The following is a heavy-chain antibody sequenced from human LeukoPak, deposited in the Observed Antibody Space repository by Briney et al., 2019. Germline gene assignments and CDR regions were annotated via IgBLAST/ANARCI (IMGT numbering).Heavy chain of an antibody. Sequence: ASVKVSCKASGYSFTSYGIIWVRQAPGQGLEWMGWISGYDGKTDYAQKLQGRVTMTTDTSTSTAYMELRSLTSDDTAIYCCARGGRDSSSWFFDYWGQGNLVTVSS. CDR1: GYSFTSYG. D-gene: IGHD6-13*01. V-gene: IGHV1-18*01. CDR2: ISGYDGKT. CDR3: ARGGRDSSSWFFDY. J-gene: IGHJ4*02.